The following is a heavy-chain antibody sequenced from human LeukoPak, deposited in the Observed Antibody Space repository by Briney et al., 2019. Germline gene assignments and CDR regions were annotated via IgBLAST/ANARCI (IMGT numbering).Heavy chain of an antibody. D-gene: IGHD7-27*01. CDR1: GGSISSYY. J-gene: IGHJ2*01. CDR3: ARAYWGSEWYFDL. Sequence: SETLSLTCTVSGGSISSYYWSWIRQPPGKGREWIGYIYYIGSTNYNPSLKSRVTISVDTSKNQFSLKLSSVTAADTAVYYCARAYWGSEWYFDLWGRGTLVTVSS. V-gene: IGHV4-59*01. CDR2: IYYIGST.